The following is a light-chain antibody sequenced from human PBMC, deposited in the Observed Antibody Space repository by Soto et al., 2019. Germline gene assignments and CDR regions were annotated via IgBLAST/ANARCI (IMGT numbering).Light chain of an antibody. CDR3: HQYSGSPNT. V-gene: IGKV3-20*01. J-gene: IGKJ2*01. Sequence: EIVLTQSPGTLSLSPGERATLSCRASQSVSNNYLAWYQQTPGQAPSLLIYGASSRATDVPDRSSGSGSGTDFTLTITRLEPEDLAVYYCHQYSGSPNTFGQGTKLEIK. CDR2: GAS. CDR1: QSVSNNY.